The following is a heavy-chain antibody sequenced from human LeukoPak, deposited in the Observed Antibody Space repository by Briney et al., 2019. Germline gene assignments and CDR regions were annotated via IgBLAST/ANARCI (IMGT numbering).Heavy chain of an antibody. J-gene: IGHJ4*02. Sequence: GGSLRLSCAASGFTFSSYAMHWVRQAPGKGLEWVAVISYDGSNKYYADSVKGRFTISRDNSKNTLYLQMNSLRAEDTAVYYCARDWDAMIRGETDDFWGQGTLVTVSS. CDR3: ARDWDAMIRGETDDF. D-gene: IGHD3-10*01. CDR1: GFTFSSYA. CDR2: ISYDGSNK. V-gene: IGHV3-30-3*01.